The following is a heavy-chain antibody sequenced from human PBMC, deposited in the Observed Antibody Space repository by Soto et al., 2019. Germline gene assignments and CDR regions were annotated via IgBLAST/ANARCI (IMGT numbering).Heavy chain of an antibody. D-gene: IGHD2-2*01. V-gene: IGHV4-59*12. CDR3: ASGPTPPRRVVVPAAPRGIMDV. CDR2: FSYSGTT. CDR1: GGSIGTFS. Sequence: SETLSLTCTVSGGSIGTFSWSWIRQPPGKGLEWVGCFSYSGTTNFNASLKSRVTVSVDPSKSQFSLKLTSVTAADTAVYYCASGPTPPRRVVVPAAPRGIMDVWGKGTTVSVSS. J-gene: IGHJ6*03.